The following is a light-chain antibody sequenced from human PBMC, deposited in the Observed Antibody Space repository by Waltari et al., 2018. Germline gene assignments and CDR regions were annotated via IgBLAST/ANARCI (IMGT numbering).Light chain of an antibody. CDR2: GAS. CDR1: QSVSTD. J-gene: IGKJ4*01. Sequence: EIVMTQSPVTLSVSPGERATLSCRASQSVSTDLAWYQQKPGQAPRLLIYGASTRATGISARFSGSGSGTEFTLTISSLQSEDFAFYYCQQYNDWPPLTFGGGTKVDIK. CDR3: QQYNDWPPLT. V-gene: IGKV3-15*01.